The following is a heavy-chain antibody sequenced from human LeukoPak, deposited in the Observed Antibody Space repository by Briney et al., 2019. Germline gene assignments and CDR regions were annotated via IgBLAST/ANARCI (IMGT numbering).Heavy chain of an antibody. CDR2: INPSGGST. J-gene: IGHJ4*02. CDR1: GYTFTSYY. V-gene: IGHV1-46*01. D-gene: IGHD5-18*01. CDR3: ARAAGDSYGYRYYFDQ. Sequence: ASVKVSCKASGYTFTSYYMHWVRQAPGQGLEWMGIINPSGGSTSYAQKFQGRVTMTRDTSTSTVYMELSSLRSEDTAVYYCARAAGDSYGYRYYFDQWGQGTLVTVSS.